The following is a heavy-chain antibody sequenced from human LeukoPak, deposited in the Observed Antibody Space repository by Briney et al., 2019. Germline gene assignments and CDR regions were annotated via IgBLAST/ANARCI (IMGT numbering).Heavy chain of an antibody. J-gene: IGHJ4*02. V-gene: IGHV1-2*02. D-gene: IGHD3-16*02. CDR2: INPNSGGT. Sequence: GASVKVSCKASGYTFTGYYMHWVRQAPGQGLELMGWINPNSGGTNYAQKFQGRVTMTRDTSISTAYLELSRLRSDDTAVYYCARQYYDYVWGSYRYLTPFDYWGQGTLVTVSS. CDR3: ARQYYDYVWGSYRYLTPFDY. CDR1: GYTFTGYY.